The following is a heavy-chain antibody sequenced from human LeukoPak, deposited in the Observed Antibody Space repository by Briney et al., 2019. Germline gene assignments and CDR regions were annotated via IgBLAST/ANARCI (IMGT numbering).Heavy chain of an antibody. CDR3: AREAPSNCSDY. Sequence: GGSLRLSCAASGFTFSNSAMSWVRQAPGKGLEWVSVIYSGGSTYYADSVKGRFTISRDNSKNTLYLQMSSLRAEDTAVYYCAREAPSNCSDYWGQGTLVTVSP. CDR2: IYSGGST. D-gene: IGHD1-1*01. J-gene: IGHJ4*02. CDR1: GFTFSNSA. V-gene: IGHV3-53*01.